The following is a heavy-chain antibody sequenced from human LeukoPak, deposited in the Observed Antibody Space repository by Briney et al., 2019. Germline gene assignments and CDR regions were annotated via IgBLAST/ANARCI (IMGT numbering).Heavy chain of an antibody. CDR3: ARGIRDYDLLSGYQGYYMDV. CDR2: IYTSGST. CDR1: GGSIGSGNYH. Sequence: PSETLSLTCSVSGGSIGSGNYHWSWIRLPAGKGLEWIGRIYTSGSTSYNPSLKSRVTISIDTSKNQFSLELTSVTAADTAVYYCARGIRDYDLLSGYQGYYMDVWDKGTTVTLSS. D-gene: IGHD3-3*01. V-gene: IGHV4-61*02. J-gene: IGHJ6*03.